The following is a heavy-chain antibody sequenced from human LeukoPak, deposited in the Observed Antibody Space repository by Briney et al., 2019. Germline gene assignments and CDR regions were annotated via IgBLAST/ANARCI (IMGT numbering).Heavy chain of an antibody. CDR3: ARDMGDAFDI. CDR1: GFTFINYA. CDR2: TSGGGDFT. J-gene: IGHJ3*02. V-gene: IGHV3-23*01. Sequence: TGGSLRLSCAASGFTFINYALTWVRQAPGKGLEWVSSTSGGGDFTFYADSVKGRFTISRDNSKNTLYLQMNSLRAEDTAVYYCARDMGDAFDIWGQGTMVTVSS.